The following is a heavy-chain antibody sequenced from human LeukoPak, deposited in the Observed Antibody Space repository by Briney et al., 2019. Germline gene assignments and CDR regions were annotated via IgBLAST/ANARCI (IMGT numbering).Heavy chain of an antibody. V-gene: IGHV4-34*01. CDR3: ARNNWDPFLPYIWFDP. Sequence: SETLSLTCAVYGGSFSGYYWSWIRQPPGKGLEWIGEINHSGSTNYNPSLKSRVTISVDTSKNQFSLKLSSVTAADTAVYYCARNNWDPFLPYIWFDPWGQGTLVTVSS. CDR2: INHSGST. D-gene: IGHD1-20*01. CDR1: GGSFSGYY. J-gene: IGHJ5*02.